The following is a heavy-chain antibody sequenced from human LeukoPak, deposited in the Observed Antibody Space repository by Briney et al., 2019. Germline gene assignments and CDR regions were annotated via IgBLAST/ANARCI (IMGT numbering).Heavy chain of an antibody. D-gene: IGHD3-22*01. V-gene: IGHV1-46*01. Sequence: ASVKVSCKASGYTFTSYYMHWVRQAPGQGLEWMGIINPSGGSTSYAQKFQGRVTMTRDTSTSTVYMELSSLRSEGTAVYYCARGALTYYYDSSEGWFDPWGQGTLVTVSS. CDR3: ARGALTYYYDSSEGWFDP. CDR1: GYTFTSYY. J-gene: IGHJ5*02. CDR2: INPSGGST.